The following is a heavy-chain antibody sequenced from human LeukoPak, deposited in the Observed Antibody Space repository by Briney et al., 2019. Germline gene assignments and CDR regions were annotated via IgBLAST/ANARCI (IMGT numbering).Heavy chain of an antibody. V-gene: IGHV3-64*01. CDR1: GFTFSSYA. Sequence: GGSLRLSCAASGFTFSSYAMHWVCQAPGKGLEYVSAISSNGGSTYYANSVKGRFTISRDNSKNTLYLQMGSLRAEDMAVYYCARGLRGSTSCYDYWGQGTLVTVSS. D-gene: IGHD2-2*01. CDR3: ARGLRGSTSCYDY. CDR2: ISSNGGST. J-gene: IGHJ4*02.